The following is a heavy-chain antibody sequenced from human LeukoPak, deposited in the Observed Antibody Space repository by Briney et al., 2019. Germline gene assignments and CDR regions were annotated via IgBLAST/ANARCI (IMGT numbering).Heavy chain of an antibody. CDR3: AKDPFDIVVEEAGHFDY. J-gene: IGHJ4*02. CDR1: GFTFSNYE. V-gene: IGHV3-48*03. CDR2: ISTGGSTI. D-gene: IGHD2-2*01. Sequence: GGSLRLSCEVSGFTFSNYEMNWVRQAPGKGLEWVSYISTGGSTIYYADSVKGRFTISRDNAKNSLSLQMNSLRAEDTAVYYCAKDPFDIVVEEAGHFDYWGQGTLVTVSS.